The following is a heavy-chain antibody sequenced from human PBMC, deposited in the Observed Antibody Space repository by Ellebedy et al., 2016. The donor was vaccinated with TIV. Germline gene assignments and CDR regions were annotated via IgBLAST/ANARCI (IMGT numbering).Heavy chain of an antibody. V-gene: IGHV4-34*01. CDR1: GGSFSGYY. J-gene: IGHJ6*02. Sequence: SETLSLTCAVYGGSFSGYYWSWIRQPPGKGLEWIGEINHSGSTNYNPSLKSRVTISVDTSKNQFSLKLSSVTAADTAVYYCPRGVSDSSGWYTIWGYYYYYGMDVWGQGTTVTVSS. CDR2: INHSGST. CDR3: PRGVSDSSGWYTIWGYYYYYGMDV. D-gene: IGHD6-19*01.